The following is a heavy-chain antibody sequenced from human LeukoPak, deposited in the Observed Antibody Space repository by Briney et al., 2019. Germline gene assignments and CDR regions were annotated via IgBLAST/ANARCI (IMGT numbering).Heavy chain of an antibody. CDR3: ARDPSTTVVNELDY. J-gene: IGHJ4*02. V-gene: IGHV1-69*04. D-gene: IGHD4-23*01. Sequence: SVKVSCKASGGTFSSYAISWVRRAPGQGLEWMGRIIPIFGIANYAQKFQGRVTITADKSTSTAYMELSSLRSEDTAVYYCARDPSTTVVNELDYWGQGTLVTVSS. CDR1: GGTFSSYA. CDR2: IIPIFGIA.